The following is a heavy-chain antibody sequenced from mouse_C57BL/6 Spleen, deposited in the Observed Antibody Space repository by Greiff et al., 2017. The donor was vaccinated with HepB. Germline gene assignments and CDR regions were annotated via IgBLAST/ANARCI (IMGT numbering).Heavy chain of an antibody. J-gene: IGHJ4*01. CDR2: INPSTGGT. CDR3: ARWGLLRYAMDY. V-gene: IGHV1-42*01. CDR1: GYSFTGYY. Sequence: VQLQQSGPELVKPGASVKISCKASGYSFTGYYMNWVKQSPEKSLEWIGEINPSTGGTTYNQKFKAKATLTVDKSSSTAYMQLKSLTSEDSAVYYCARWGLLRYAMDYWGQGTSVTVSS. D-gene: IGHD2-3*01.